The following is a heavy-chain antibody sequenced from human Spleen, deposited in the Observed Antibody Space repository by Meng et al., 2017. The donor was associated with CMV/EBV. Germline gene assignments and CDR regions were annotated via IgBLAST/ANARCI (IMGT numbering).Heavy chain of an antibody. CDR2: IYSADRT. V-gene: IGHV3-53*01. CDR3: AKPGSSGWYSDY. D-gene: IGHD6-19*01. J-gene: IGHJ4*02. CDR1: GFIVSYNY. Sequence: GGSLRLSCAASGFIVSYNYMSWVRQAPGKGLEWVSTIYSADRTKYVDSVRGRFTISRDNSKNTLFLQMNNVRAEDTAVYYCAKPGSSGWYSDYWGQGTLVTVSS.